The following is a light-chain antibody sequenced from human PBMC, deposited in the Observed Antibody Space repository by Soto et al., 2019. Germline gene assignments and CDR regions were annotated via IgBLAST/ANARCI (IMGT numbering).Light chain of an antibody. CDR2: DAS. Sequence: IVMTQSPATLSLSPGERATLSCRASQSVSSEYLAWYQQRPDQAPRLLIYDASNRASGTPARFSGSGSETDFTLTISSLEPEDFAVYYCQHRMNWPLTFGQGTRLEI. CDR1: QSVSSEY. V-gene: IGKV3-11*01. CDR3: QHRMNWPLT. J-gene: IGKJ5*01.